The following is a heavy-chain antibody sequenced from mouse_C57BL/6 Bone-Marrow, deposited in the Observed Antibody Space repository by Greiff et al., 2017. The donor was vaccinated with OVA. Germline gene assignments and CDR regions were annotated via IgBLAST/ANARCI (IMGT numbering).Heavy chain of an antibody. Sequence: VQLQQSGTVLARPGASVKMSCKTSGYTFTSYWMHWVKQRPGQGLEWIGAIYPGNSDTSYNQQFKGKAKLTAVTSASPAYMELSSLTNEDSAVYYCTRRSLITTVVAHDYWGQGTTLTVSS. CDR3: TRRSLITTVVAHDY. J-gene: IGHJ2*01. CDR2: IYPGNSDT. V-gene: IGHV1-5*01. D-gene: IGHD1-1*01. CDR1: GYTFTSYW.